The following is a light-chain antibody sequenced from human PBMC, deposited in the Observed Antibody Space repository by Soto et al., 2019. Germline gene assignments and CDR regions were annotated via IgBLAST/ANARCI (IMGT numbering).Light chain of an antibody. V-gene: IGKV1-9*01. CDR3: QQVNNYPLT. Sequence: DVHLTQSPSFMSASVGDRVSITCRASQGISNFLAWYQQHPGTAPKRLIYDASNFQSGVPSRFSGSGSGTEFTLTNSSLQPEDFATYYCQQVNNYPLTFGGGTKVEIK. CDR1: QGISNF. J-gene: IGKJ4*01. CDR2: DAS.